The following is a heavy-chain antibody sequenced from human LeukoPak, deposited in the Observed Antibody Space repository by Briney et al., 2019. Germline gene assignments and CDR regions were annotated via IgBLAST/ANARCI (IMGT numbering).Heavy chain of an antibody. CDR3: ARDKSLTVTTHDAFDI. CDR2: INEDGSEK. Sequence: GGSLRLSCEASGFTFSDFWMTWVRQAPGKGLEWVANINEDGSEKYYVDSVKGQFTIARDNAKNSVSLQMNSLRAEDTAVYSCARDKSLTVTTHDAFDIWGQGTTVTVSS. D-gene: IGHD4-17*01. V-gene: IGHV3-7*03. J-gene: IGHJ3*02. CDR1: GFTFSDFW.